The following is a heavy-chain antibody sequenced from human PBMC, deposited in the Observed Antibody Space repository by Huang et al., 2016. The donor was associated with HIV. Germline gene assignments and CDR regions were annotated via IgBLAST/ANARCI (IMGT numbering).Heavy chain of an antibody. J-gene: IGHJ4*02. V-gene: IGHV4-39*01. CDR2: IYYRGST. CDR1: GGSIRSDNYY. CDR3: ARLPGSITMIRGVITDPY. Sequence: QLQLQESGPGLVKPSETLSLTCTVSGGSIRSDNYYWGWLRQPPGKGLEWIGSIYYRGSTYYNPSLKSRVTITVDTSKNQFSLKMRSLTAADTAVYYCARLPGSITMIRGVITDPYWGQGTLVTVSS. D-gene: IGHD3-10*01.